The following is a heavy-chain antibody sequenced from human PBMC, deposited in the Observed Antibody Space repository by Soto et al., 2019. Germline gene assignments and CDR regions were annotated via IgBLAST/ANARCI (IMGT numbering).Heavy chain of an antibody. D-gene: IGHD3-9*01. CDR2: ISYDGSNK. V-gene: IGHV3-30-3*01. Sequence: LRLSCAASGFTFSSYAMHWVRQAPGKGLEWVAVISYDGSNKYYADSVKGRFTISRDNSKNTLYLQMNSLRAEDTAVYYCARDGVRYFDWFDPWGQGTLVTVSS. J-gene: IGHJ5*02. CDR3: ARDGVRYFDWFDP. CDR1: GFTFSSYA.